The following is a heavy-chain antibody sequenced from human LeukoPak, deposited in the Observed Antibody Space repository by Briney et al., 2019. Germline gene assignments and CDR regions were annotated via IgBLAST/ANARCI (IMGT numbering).Heavy chain of an antibody. D-gene: IGHD3-10*01. CDR3: AREITMLACFDY. CDR1: GFTVSSNY. Sequence: GGSLRLSCAASGFTVSSNYMSWVRQAPGKGLEWVSVIYSGGSTYYADSVKGRFTISRDNSKNTLYLQMNSLRAEDTAVYYCAREITMLACFDYWGQGTLVTVSS. J-gene: IGHJ4*02. V-gene: IGHV3-53*01. CDR2: IYSGGST.